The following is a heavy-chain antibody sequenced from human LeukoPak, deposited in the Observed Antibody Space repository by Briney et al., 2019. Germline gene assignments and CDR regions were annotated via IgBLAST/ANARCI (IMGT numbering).Heavy chain of an antibody. D-gene: IGHD6-13*01. CDR3: ARDMQQLDPEDY. CDR1: GYTFTSYY. V-gene: IGHV1-46*01. CDR2: INPSGGST. Sequence: GASVKVSCKASGYTFTSYYMHRVRQAPGQGLEWMGIINPSGGSTSYAQKFQGRDTMTRDTSTSTVYMELSSLRSEDTAVYYCARDMQQLDPEDYWGQGTLVTVSS. J-gene: IGHJ4*02.